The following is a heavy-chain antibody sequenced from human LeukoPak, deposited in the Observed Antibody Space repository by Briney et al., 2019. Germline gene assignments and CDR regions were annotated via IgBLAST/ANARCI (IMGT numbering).Heavy chain of an antibody. Sequence: PGGSLRLSCAASGFTFSNYGMHWVRQAPGKGLEWVAVISNDGSNKYYADSVKGRFTISRDNGKNSLYLQMNSLRAEDTAVYYCARASYSSSWFPTYFDYWGQGTLVTVSS. CDR1: GFTFSNYG. D-gene: IGHD6-13*01. CDR2: ISNDGSNK. CDR3: ARASYSSSWFPTYFDY. V-gene: IGHV3-30*03. J-gene: IGHJ4*02.